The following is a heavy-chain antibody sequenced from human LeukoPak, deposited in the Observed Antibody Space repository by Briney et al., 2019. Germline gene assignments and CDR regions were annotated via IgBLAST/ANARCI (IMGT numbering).Heavy chain of an antibody. CDR2: ISSNGGST. CDR1: GFTFSSYW. CDR3: VKDGSGSYYTYYFDY. V-gene: IGHV3-64D*06. D-gene: IGHD3-10*01. J-gene: IGHJ4*02. Sequence: PGGSLRLSCAASGFTFSSYWMSWVRQAPGKGLEYVSAISSNGGSTYYADSVKGRSTISRDNSKNTLYLQMSSLRAEDTAVYYCVKDGSGSYYTYYFDYWGQGTLVTASS.